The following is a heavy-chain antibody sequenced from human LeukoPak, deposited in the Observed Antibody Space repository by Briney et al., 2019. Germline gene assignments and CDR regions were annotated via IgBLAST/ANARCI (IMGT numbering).Heavy chain of an antibody. CDR3: AREGYYDSSGSYFDY. J-gene: IGHJ4*02. Sequence: SVKVSCKASGGTFSSYAISWVRQAPGQGLEWMGGIIPIFGTANYALKFQGRVTITADESTSTAYMELSSLRSEDTAVYYCAREGYYDSSGSYFDYWGQGTLVTVSS. CDR2: IIPIFGTA. CDR1: GGTFSSYA. V-gene: IGHV1-69*13. D-gene: IGHD3-22*01.